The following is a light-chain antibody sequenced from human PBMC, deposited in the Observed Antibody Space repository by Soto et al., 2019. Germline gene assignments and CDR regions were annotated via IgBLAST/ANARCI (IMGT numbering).Light chain of an antibody. CDR3: QSYDTTSEV. J-gene: IGLJ2*01. Sequence: QLVLTQPPSVSGAPGQRVTISCTGSSSNIGAGYDVHWFQQFPGTAPKLLIYAHSNRPSGVPDRFSGSTSGTSASLAITGLQAEDEADYYCQSYDTTSEVFGGGTKVTVL. CDR2: AHS. V-gene: IGLV1-40*01. CDR1: SSNIGAGYD.